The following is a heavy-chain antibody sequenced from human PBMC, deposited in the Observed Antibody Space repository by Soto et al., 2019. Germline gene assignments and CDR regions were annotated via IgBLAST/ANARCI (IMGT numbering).Heavy chain of an antibody. D-gene: IGHD3-3*01. CDR2: ISPYNGNT. CDR3: ARSSPGYDFWSGYYSGGNFDY. J-gene: IGHJ4*02. CDR1: GYTFTSCD. Sequence: GASVKVSCKASGYTFTSCDINWVRQATGQGLEWMGWISPYNGNTNYAQKLQGRVTMTRDTSTSTAYMELRSLRSDDTAVYYCARSSPGYDFWSGYYSGGNFDYWGQGTLVTVS. V-gene: IGHV1-18*01.